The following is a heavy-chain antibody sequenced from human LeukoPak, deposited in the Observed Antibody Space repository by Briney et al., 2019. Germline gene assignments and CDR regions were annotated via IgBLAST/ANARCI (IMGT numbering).Heavy chain of an antibody. CDR2: VSSSGFST. J-gene: IGHJ4*02. V-gene: IGHV3-23*01. Sequence: PGGSLRLSCAVSGFTFNEYVMSWVRQAPGSGLEWVSAVSSSGFSTYYADSVKGRFTISRDNFKNTLYLQLNSLRGEDTAVYYCAKDLKSWELPNYWGQGTLVTVSS. CDR3: AKDLKSWELPNY. D-gene: IGHD1-26*01. CDR1: GFTFNEYV.